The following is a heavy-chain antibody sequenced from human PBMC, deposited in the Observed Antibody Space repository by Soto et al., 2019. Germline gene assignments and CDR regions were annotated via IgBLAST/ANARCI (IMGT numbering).Heavy chain of an antibody. CDR3: ARAISGYCTNGVCKPHNWFDP. CDR1: GYTFTSYY. CDR2: INPSGGST. Sequence: ASVKVYCKASGYTFTSYYMHWVRQAPGQGLEWMGIINPSGGSTSYAQKFQGRVTMTRDTSTSTVYMELSSLRSEDTAVYYCARAISGYCTNGVCKPHNWFDPWGQGTLVTVSS. D-gene: IGHD2-8*01. V-gene: IGHV1-46*01. J-gene: IGHJ5*02.